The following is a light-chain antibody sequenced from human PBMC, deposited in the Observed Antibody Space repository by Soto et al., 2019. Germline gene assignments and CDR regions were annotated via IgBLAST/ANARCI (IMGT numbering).Light chain of an antibody. Sequence: EIVLTQSPGTLSLSPGERATLSCRASQSISSSYLAWYQQRPGQAPRLLIYGASSRATGITDRFSGSGAGTDFTLTISRLEPEDFAAYFCQQYGSSPRKFGQGTKVEVK. J-gene: IGKJ1*01. CDR3: QQYGSSPRK. V-gene: IGKV3-20*01. CDR2: GAS. CDR1: QSISSSY.